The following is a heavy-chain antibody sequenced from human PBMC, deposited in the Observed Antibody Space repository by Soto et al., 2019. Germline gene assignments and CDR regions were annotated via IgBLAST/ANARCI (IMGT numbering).Heavy chain of an antibody. J-gene: IGHJ6*02. CDR2: VSAGGDMT. Sequence: DVQLLESGGHLVQPGGSLRLSCAASGFTFSSYAMSWVRQAPGKGLEWVASVSAGGDMTYYSYSVKGRFTISRDNANNALFLQVNSLRIDDPALYFCARGDRGGAGAPASYYYSGVEVWGQGTTVPIS. V-gene: IGHV3-23*01. D-gene: IGHD2-21*01. CDR1: GFTFSSYA. CDR3: ARGDRGGAGAPASYYYSGVEV.